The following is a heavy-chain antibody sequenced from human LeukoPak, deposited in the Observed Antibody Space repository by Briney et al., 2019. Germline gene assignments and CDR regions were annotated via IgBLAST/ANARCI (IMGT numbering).Heavy chain of an antibody. CDR3: ASYGGFTAFDI. CDR2: IFYIGST. CDR1: GGSISTYY. Sequence: SETLSLTCTVSGGSISTYYWNWIRQPPGKGLEWFGNIFYIGSTYYNPSLKSRVTISIDTSKNQFSLKLSSVTAADTAVYYCASYGGFTAFDIWGQGTVVTVSS. J-gene: IGHJ3*02. V-gene: IGHV4-59*04. D-gene: IGHD3-16*01.